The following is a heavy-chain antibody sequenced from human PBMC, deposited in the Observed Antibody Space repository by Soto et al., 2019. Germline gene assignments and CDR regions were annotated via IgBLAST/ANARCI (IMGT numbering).Heavy chain of an antibody. CDR2: MNPNSGNT. J-gene: IGHJ5*02. D-gene: IGHD6-13*01. V-gene: IGHV1-8*01. Sequence: QVQLLQSGAEVKKPGASVKVSCKASGYTFTSSDINWVRQATGQGLEWMGWMNPNSGNTGYAQKFQGRVTMTRNTSISTAYMELSSLRSEDTAVYYCYRERSAAGTGWFDPWGQGTLVNVSS. CDR3: YRERSAAGTGWFDP. CDR1: GYTFTSSD.